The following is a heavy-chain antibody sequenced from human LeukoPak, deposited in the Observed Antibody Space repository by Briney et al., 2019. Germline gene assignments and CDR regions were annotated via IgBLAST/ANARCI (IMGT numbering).Heavy chain of an antibody. Sequence: GGSPRLSCAASGFTFSTFAMHWVRLSPGKGLEWVSSITGSGPYMLYADSVKHRFTISRDNTKNLLYLEMNSLRAEDTAMYFCVRDVGAVRGEVYFDYWGQGTLVTVSS. CDR3: VRDVGAVRGEVYFDY. J-gene: IGHJ4*02. CDR1: GFTFSTFA. D-gene: IGHD3-10*01. CDR2: ITGSGPYM. V-gene: IGHV3-21*06.